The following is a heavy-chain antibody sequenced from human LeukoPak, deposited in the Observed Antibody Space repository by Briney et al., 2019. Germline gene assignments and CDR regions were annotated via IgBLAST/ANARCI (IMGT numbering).Heavy chain of an antibody. Sequence: GGSLRLSCAASGFTFSNYAMSWVRQAPGKGLEWVSVISGSGGSTYYADSVKGRFTISRDNSKNTLYLQMDSLRAEDTALYYCAKDPAVAGTATYFDYWGQGTLVTFSS. CDR2: ISGSGGST. D-gene: IGHD6-19*01. V-gene: IGHV3-23*01. CDR1: GFTFSNYA. J-gene: IGHJ4*02. CDR3: AKDPAVAGTATYFDY.